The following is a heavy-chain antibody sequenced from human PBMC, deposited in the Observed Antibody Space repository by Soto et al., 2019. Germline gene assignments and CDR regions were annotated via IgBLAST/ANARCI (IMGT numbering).Heavy chain of an antibody. CDR3: ARDRLGGGYNDY. D-gene: IGHD3-22*01. Sequence: PSETLSLTCTVSGGSISSYYWSWIRQPPGKGLEWIGYIYYSGSTNYNPSLKSRVTISVDTSKNQFSLKLSSVTAADTAVYYCARDRLGGGYNDYWGQGTLVTVSS. CDR2: IYYSGST. J-gene: IGHJ4*02. CDR1: GGSISSYY. V-gene: IGHV4-59*01.